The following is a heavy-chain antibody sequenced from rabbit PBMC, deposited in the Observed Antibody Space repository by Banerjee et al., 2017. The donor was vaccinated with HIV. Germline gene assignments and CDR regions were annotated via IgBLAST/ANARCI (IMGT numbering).Heavy chain of an antibody. D-gene: IGHD8-1*01. J-gene: IGHJ6*01. CDR1: GFSFSSSYW. CDR2: IYVGSGSA. CDR3: ARYDDSSYYYGMDL. V-gene: IGHV1S45*01. Sequence: QEQLEESGGDLVKPEGSLTLTCTASGFSFSSSYWICWVRQAPGKGLEWIGCIYVGSGSAYYASWVKGRFTISKTSSTTVTLQMTSLTAADTATYLCARYDDSSYYYGMDLWGPGTLVTVS.